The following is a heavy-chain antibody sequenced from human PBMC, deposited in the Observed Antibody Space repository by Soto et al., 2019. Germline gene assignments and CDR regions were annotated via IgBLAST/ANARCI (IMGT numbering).Heavy chain of an antibody. D-gene: IGHD2-15*01. J-gene: IGHJ5*02. CDR2: IYYSGST. CDR3: ARSYPNCSGGSCYSNDWFDP. Sequence: SGTPSLPCPVSGGSISSSSYYLGWVRPPPGKGVGWIGSIYYSGSTYYNPSLKSRVTISVDTSKNQFSLKLSSVTAADTAVYYCARSYPNCSGGSCYSNDWFDPWGQGTLVTVSS. CDR1: GGSISSSSYY. V-gene: IGHV4-39*01.